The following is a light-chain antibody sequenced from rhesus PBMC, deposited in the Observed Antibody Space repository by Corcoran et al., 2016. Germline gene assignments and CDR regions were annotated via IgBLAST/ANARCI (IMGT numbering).Light chain of an antibody. V-gene: IGLV7-80*01. CDR3: LVFVEGIHK. CDR2: DTT. Sequence: QAVVTQEPTMTVSPGGTVTLTCGSTTGAVTSGHYPNWFQQKPGQVPRPVIFDTTKRHSWTPVRFSGSLIGDKAALTLSHAQPEDEADYYCLVFVEGIHKFGPGTRLTVL. J-gene: IGLJ1*01. CDR1: TGAVTSGHY.